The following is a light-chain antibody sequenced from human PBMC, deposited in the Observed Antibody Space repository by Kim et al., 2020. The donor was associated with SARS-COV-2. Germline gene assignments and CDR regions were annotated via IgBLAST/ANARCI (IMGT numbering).Light chain of an antibody. Sequence: PGESATLSCRASQSVRGSYLVWYQQKPGQAPRLLIYGASSRATGIPDMFSGSGSGTDFTLTISSLETEDCAVYYCQQYGSSPRTCGQGTTLEI. V-gene: IGKV3-20*01. J-gene: IGKJ2*01. CDR3: QQYGSSPRT. CDR2: GAS. CDR1: QSVRGSY.